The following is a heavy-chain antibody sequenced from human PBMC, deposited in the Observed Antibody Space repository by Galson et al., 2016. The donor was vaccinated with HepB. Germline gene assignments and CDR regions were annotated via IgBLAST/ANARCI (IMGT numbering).Heavy chain of an antibody. CDR3: SSYWYFDL. Sequence: SLRLSCAASGFTLNGSAVHWVRQPSGKGLEWLGRIRSKGNNYATAYGESVKGRFTISRDDSKNTAYLQMNSLKTEDTAVYYCSSYWYFDLWGRGTLVTVSS. CDR1: GFTLNGSA. V-gene: IGHV3-73*01. J-gene: IGHJ2*01. CDR2: IRSKGNNYAT.